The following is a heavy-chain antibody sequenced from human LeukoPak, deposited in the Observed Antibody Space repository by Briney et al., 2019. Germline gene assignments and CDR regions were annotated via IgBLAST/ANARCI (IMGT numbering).Heavy chain of an antibody. Sequence: GGSLRLSCAASGLTFSSYSMKWVRQAPGKGLEWVSSISSSSSYIYYADSVKGRFTIFRDNAKNSLYLQMNSLRAEDTAVYYCARDPWAAAAYWGQGTLVTVSS. J-gene: IGHJ4*02. CDR2: ISSSSSYI. V-gene: IGHV3-21*01. CDR1: GLTFSSYS. CDR3: ARDPWAAAAY. D-gene: IGHD6-13*01.